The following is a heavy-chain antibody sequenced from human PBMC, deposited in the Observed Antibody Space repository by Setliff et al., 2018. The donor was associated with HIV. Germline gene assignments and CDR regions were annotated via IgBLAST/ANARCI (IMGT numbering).Heavy chain of an antibody. CDR2: IKQDGSEK. CDR3: GVFGMDV. CDR1: GFTFSTYW. V-gene: IGHV3-7*05. J-gene: IGHJ6*02. Sequence: GGSLRLSCAASGFTFSTYWMSWVRQAPGKGLEWVANIKQDGSEKNYMDSVKGRFTISRDNAKNSLYLQMNSLRAEDTALYYCGVFGMDVWGQGTTVTVSS.